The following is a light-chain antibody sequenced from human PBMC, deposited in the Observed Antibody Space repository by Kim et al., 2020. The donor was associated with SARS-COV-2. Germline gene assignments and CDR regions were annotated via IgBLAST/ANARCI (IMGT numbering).Light chain of an antibody. CDR3: QQYHRWPLT. V-gene: IGKV3-15*01. Sequence: EVVMMQSPGTLSVSPGERATLSCRASQSISTNLAWYQQKPGQAPRLLISGVSTRATGVPARFSGGGSGTEFTLTIRSLQSEDSAVYHCQQYHRWPLTFGLGTKVDIK. CDR2: GVS. J-gene: IGKJ1*01. CDR1: QSISTN.